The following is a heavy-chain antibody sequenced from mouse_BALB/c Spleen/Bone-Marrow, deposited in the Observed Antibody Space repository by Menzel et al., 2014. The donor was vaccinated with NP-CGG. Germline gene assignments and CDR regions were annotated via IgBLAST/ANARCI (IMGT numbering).Heavy chain of an antibody. V-gene: IGHV1S56*01. CDR3: TRSDGYYVPHWYFDV. Sequence: VQRVESGPELVKPGASVRISCKASNYTFTTYYIYWVKQRPGQGLEWIGWIYPGNVNTKYNEKFKSEATLTVDKSSSAAYMQLSSLTSEDSAVYYCTRSDGYYVPHWYFDVWGAGTTVTVSS. CDR2: IYPGNVNT. CDR1: NYTFTTYY. D-gene: IGHD2-3*01. J-gene: IGHJ1*01.